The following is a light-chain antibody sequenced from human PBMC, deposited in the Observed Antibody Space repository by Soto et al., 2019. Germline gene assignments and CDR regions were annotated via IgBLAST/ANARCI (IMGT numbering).Light chain of an antibody. CDR3: SSYAGSNNFV. V-gene: IGLV2-8*01. Sequence: QSALTQPPSASGSPGQSVTISCTGTSSDVGGYNYVSWYQQHPGKAPKLMIYEVSKRPSGVPDRFSGSKSGNTTSLTVSGPQAEDEAYYYCSSYAGSNNFVFGTGTKVTVL. CDR2: EVS. CDR1: SSDVGGYNY. J-gene: IGLJ1*01.